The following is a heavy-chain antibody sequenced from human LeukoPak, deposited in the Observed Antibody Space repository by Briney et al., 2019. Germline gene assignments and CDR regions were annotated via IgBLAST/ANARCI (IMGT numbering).Heavy chain of an antibody. V-gene: IGHV4-34*01. J-gene: IGHJ4*02. CDR2: INHSGST. CDR3: ARGFIYSYGPDY. D-gene: IGHD5-18*01. CDR1: GGSFSGYY. Sequence: PSETLSLTCAVYGGSFSGYYWSWIRQPPGKGLEWIGEINHSGSTNYNPSLKSRVTISVDTSKNQFSLKLSSVTAVDTAVYYCARGFIYSYGPDYWGQGTLVTVSS.